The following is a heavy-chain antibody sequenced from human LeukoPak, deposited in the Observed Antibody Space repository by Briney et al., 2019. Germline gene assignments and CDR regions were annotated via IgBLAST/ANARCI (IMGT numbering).Heavy chain of an antibody. CDR1: GGSIGSYY. D-gene: IGHD4-17*01. CDR2: IYYSGST. Sequence: SETLSLTCTVSGGSIGSYYWSWIRQPPGKGLEWIGYIYYSGSTNYNPSLKSRVTISVDTSKNQFSLKLSSVTAADTAVYYCARDLYGELTDYYYYGMDVWGQGTTVTVSS. CDR3: ARDLYGELTDYYYYGMDV. J-gene: IGHJ6*02. V-gene: IGHV4-59*01.